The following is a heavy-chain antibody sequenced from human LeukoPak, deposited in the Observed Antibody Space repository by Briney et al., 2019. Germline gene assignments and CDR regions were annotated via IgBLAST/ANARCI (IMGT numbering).Heavy chain of an antibody. CDR2: ISTYNGIT. J-gene: IGHJ4*02. D-gene: IGHD2-8*01. CDR3: ATYHGTNFDY. V-gene: IGHV1-18*01. CDR1: GYTFSNYG. Sequence: ASVKVSCKASGYTFSNYGISWVRQAPGQGLEWMGWISTYNGITKYAQKLQGRVTMTTDTSTNTAYMELRSLRSDDTAVYYCATYHGTNFDYWGQGTLVTVSS.